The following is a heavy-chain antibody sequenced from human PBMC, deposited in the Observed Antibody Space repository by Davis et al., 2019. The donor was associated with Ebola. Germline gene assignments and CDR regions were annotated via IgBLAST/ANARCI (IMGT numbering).Heavy chain of an antibody. V-gene: IGHV3-23*01. CDR1: GFTFSSYA. Sequence: GGSLRLSCAASGFTFSSYAMSWVRQAPGKGLEWVSAISGSGGNTYYADPVKGRFTISRDNSKNTLYLQMNSLRAEDTAVYYCAKAGVMVRGVIGAFDIWGQGTMVTVSS. CDR3: AKAGVMVRGVIGAFDI. D-gene: IGHD3-10*01. CDR2: ISGSGGNT. J-gene: IGHJ3*02.